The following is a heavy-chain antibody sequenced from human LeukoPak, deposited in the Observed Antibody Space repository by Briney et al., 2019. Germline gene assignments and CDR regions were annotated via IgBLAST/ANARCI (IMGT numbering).Heavy chain of an antibody. CDR1: GFTFSSYA. J-gene: IGHJ6*02. D-gene: IGHD1-26*01. V-gene: IGHV3-30-3*01. CDR2: ISYDGSNK. CDR3: AREREPSGSYLHYYYGMDV. Sequence: PGGSLRLSCAASGFTFSSYAMHWVRQAPGKGLEWVAVISYDGSNKYYADSVKGRFTISRDNSKNTLYLQMNSLRAEDTAVYYCAREREPSGSYLHYYYGMDVWGQGTTVTVSS.